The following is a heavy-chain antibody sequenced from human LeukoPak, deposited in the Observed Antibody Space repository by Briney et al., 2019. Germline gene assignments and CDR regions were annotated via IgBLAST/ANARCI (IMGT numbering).Heavy chain of an antibody. D-gene: IGHD5-18*01. CDR1: GFTFSSYS. V-gene: IGHV3-48*04. CDR2: ISSSSSTI. Sequence: GGSLRLSCAASGFTFSSYSMNWVRQAPGKGLGWVSYISSSSSTIYYADSVKGRFTISRDNAKNSLYLQMNSLRAEDTAVYYCARVADGRMDVNTFDYWGQGTLVTVSS. J-gene: IGHJ4*02. CDR3: ARVADGRMDVNTFDY.